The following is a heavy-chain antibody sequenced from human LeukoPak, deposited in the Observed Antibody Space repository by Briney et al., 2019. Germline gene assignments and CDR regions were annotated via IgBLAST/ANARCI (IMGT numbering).Heavy chain of an antibody. CDR3: ARDHRGIYSPFDY. Sequence: GGSLRLSCAASGFTFSSYWMNWVRHAPGKGLEWVANIKQDGSEKYYVDSVKGRFIISRDNAKNSLYLQMNSLRAEDTAVYYCARDHRGIYSPFDYWGQGTLVTVSS. CDR2: IKQDGSEK. CDR1: GFTFSSYW. J-gene: IGHJ4*02. V-gene: IGHV3-7*01. D-gene: IGHD2-21*01.